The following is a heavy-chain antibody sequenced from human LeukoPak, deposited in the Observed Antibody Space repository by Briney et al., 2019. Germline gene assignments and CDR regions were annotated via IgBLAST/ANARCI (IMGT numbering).Heavy chain of an antibody. CDR1: GFTFSSYS. CDR2: ISSSSSYI. V-gene: IGHV3-21*01. Sequence: SGGSLRLSCAASGFTFSSYSMNWVRQAPGKGLEWVSSISSSSSYIYYADSVKGRFTISRDNAKNSLYLQMNSLRAEDTAVYYCARDLYYYDSSGYYWGQGTLVTVSS. J-gene: IGHJ4*02. D-gene: IGHD3-22*01. CDR3: ARDLYYYDSSGYY.